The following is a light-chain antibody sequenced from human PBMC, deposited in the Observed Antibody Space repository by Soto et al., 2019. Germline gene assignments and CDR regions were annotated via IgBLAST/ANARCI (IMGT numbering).Light chain of an antibody. V-gene: IGKV1-39*01. Sequence: DIQMTQSPSSLSASVGDRVTITCRASQSFSNYLNWYQQKPGKAPNLLIYAVSSLRSGVPSRFSGSGSGTDFTLTISSLQPEYFATYYCQPSSSTARTFGQGTKLESK. CDR1: QSFSNY. J-gene: IGKJ2*01. CDR2: AVS. CDR3: QPSSSTART.